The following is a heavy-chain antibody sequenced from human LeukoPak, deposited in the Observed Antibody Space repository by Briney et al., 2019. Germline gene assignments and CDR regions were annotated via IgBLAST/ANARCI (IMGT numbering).Heavy chain of an antibody. CDR1: GYTFTSYG. J-gene: IGHJ6*02. CDR3: ARGSGSYWAPHYYYGMDV. V-gene: IGHV1-18*01. D-gene: IGHD1-26*01. Sequence: GASVKVSCKASGYTFTSYGISWVRQAPGQGLEWXXXXXXYNGNTNYAQXXXXRVTXTTDTSTSTAYMELRSLRSDDTAVYYCARGSGSYWAPHYYYGMDVWGQGTTVTVSS. CDR2: XXXYNGNT.